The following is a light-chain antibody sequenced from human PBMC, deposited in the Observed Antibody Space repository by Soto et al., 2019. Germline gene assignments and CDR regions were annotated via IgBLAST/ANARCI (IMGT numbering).Light chain of an antibody. V-gene: IGKV3-11*01. Sequence: IVLTQSPATLSLSPGERATLSCRASRSVSKYLAWYQQKPGQTPRLVIYDVSTRATGVPARFSGSGSGTDFTLTIXSLEAEXFGXYDCHERSDRPLTFSGVTKVEI. J-gene: IGKJ4*01. CDR1: RSVSKY. CDR2: DVS. CDR3: HERSDRPLT.